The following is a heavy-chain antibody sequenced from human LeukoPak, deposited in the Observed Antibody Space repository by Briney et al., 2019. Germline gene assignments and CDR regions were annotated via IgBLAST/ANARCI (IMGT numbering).Heavy chain of an antibody. V-gene: IGHV3-23*01. CDR3: ARSPAGANYYLDV. CDR1: GFTFSSYG. J-gene: IGHJ6*03. D-gene: IGHD1-14*01. CDR2: ISGSGGST. Sequence: GGSLRLSCAASGFTFSSYGMSWVRQAPGKGLEWVSAISGSGGSTYYADSVKGRFTISRDNAKNSLSLQMNSLRAEDTAVYYCARSPAGANYYLDVWGKGTTVTIS.